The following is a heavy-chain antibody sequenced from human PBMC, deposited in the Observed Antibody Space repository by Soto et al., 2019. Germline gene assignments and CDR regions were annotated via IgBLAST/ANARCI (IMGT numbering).Heavy chain of an antibody. D-gene: IGHD6-13*01. CDR2: INHSGST. CDR1: GGSFSGYY. V-gene: IGHV4-34*01. CDR3: ARGRGGAAAGISPYSYRWFDP. Sequence: PSETLSLTCAVYGGSFSGYYWSWIRQPPGKGLEWIGEINHSGSTNYNPSLKSRVTISVDTSKNQFSLKLSSVTAADTAVYYCARGRGGAAAGISPYSYRWFDPWGRGTLVTVSS. J-gene: IGHJ5*02.